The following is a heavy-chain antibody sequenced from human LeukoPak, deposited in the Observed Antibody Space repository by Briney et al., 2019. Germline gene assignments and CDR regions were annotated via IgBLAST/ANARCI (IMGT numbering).Heavy chain of an antibody. D-gene: IGHD3-10*01. CDR1: GFTFSTYS. CDR3: ARILSGSGSYGAFDI. V-gene: IGHV3-48*02. CDR2: IGGSGSSI. J-gene: IGHJ3*02. Sequence: GGSLRLSCAASGFTFSTYSMNWVRQAPGTGLELGREWVSYIGGSGSSIYYADSVKGRFTISRDNAKNSLYLQMNSLRDEDTAVYYCARILSGSGSYGAFDIWGQGTMVTVSS.